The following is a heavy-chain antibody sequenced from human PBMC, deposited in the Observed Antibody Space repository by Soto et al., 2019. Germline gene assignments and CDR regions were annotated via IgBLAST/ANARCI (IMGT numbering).Heavy chain of an antibody. CDR1: GFTFNRYW. V-gene: IGHV3-7*01. Sequence: PGGSLRLSCAASGFTFNRYWMSWVRQAPGKGLEWVANIKEDGSEQYYVDSVKGRFTISRDNAKNSLYLQMNSLRAEDTAVYYCARGGIAAAGTGWFDPWGQGTLVTVSS. CDR3: ARGGIAAAGTGWFDP. CDR2: IKEDGSEQ. J-gene: IGHJ5*02. D-gene: IGHD6-13*01.